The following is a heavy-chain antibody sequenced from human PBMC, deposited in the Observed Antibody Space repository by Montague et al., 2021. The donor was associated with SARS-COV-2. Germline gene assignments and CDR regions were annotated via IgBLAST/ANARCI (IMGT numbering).Heavy chain of an antibody. CDR2: IFRSGDS. CDR1: GASISNSNW. V-gene: IGHV4-4*02. J-gene: IGHJ4*02. CDR3: VRGGTMTVVVFDY. D-gene: IGHD3-22*01. Sequence: SETLSLTCTVSGASISNSNWCTCVRQSPGGGLEWIGEIFRSGDSXXNPSLRSRVTMSVDMSRNQFSLSLSNVTAADTAIYYCVRGGTMTVVVFDYWGQGTLVTVSS.